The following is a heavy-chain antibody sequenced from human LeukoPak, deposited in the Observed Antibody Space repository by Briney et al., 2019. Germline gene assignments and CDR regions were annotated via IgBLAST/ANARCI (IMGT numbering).Heavy chain of an antibody. CDR2: ISGSGGST. D-gene: IGHD3-3*01. J-gene: IGHJ6*02. V-gene: IGHV3-23*01. Sequence: GGSLRLSCAASGFTFSSYAMSWVRQAPGKGPEWVSAISGSGGSTYYADSVKGRFTISRDNSKNTLYLQMNSLRAEDTAVYYCAKSPHPEYYDFWGGYLSPEMDVWGQGTTVTVSS. CDR1: GFTFSSYA. CDR3: AKSPHPEYYDFWGGYLSPEMDV.